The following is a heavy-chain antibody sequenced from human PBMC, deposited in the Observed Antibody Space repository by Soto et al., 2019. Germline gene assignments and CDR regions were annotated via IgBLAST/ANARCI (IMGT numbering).Heavy chain of an antibody. Sequence: QVQLVESGGGVVQPGRSLRLSCAASGFTFSSYGMHWVRQAPGTGLEWVAVIWHDGSNKYYADSVKGRIPISRDNSKNPLYLQMNSLRAKDTAVYCCASSYGSGSYYNNFDSFDMWGQGRMVTVCS. CDR1: GFTFSSYG. CDR3: ASSYGSGSYYNNFDSFDM. CDR2: IWHDGSNK. J-gene: IGHJ3*02. D-gene: IGHD3-10*01. V-gene: IGHV3-33*01.